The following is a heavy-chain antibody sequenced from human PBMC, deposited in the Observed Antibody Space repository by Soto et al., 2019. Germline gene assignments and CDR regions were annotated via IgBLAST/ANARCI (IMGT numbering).Heavy chain of an antibody. D-gene: IGHD3-9*01. J-gene: IGHJ4*02. V-gene: IGHV3-33*01. CDR3: AREGTEPLRYFDWFVDY. CDR2: IWYDGSNK. Sequence: PGGSLRLSCAASGFTFSSYGMHWVRQAPGKGLEWVAVIWYDGSNKYYADSVKGRFTISRDNSKNTLYLQMNSLRAEDTSVYYCAREGTEPLRYFDWFVDYWGQRT. CDR1: GFTFSSYG.